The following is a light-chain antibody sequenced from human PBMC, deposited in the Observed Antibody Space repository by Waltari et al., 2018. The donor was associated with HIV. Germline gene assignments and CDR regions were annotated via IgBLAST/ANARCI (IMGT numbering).Light chain of an antibody. Sequence: QSVLTQPPSASGTPGQRVTISCSGSSSNIGSNTVNWYHQLPGTSPKLLIYSNNQRPSGLPGRFSGSKSGTSASLAISGLQSEDEADYYCAAWDDSLNGPVFGRGTKLTVL. V-gene: IGLV1-44*01. J-gene: IGLJ2*01. CDR3: AAWDDSLNGPV. CDR1: SSNIGSNT. CDR2: SNN.